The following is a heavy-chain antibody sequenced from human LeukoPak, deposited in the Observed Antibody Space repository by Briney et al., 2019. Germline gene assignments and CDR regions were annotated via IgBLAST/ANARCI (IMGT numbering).Heavy chain of an antibody. CDR1: GGSISSYY. V-gene: IGHV4-59*08. J-gene: IGHJ4*02. Sequence: SETLSLTCTVSGGSISSYYWSWIRQPPGKGLEWIGYIYYSGSTNYNPSLKSRVTISVDTSKNQFSPKLSSVTAADTAVYYCARGGGIAAAVDFDYWGQGTLVTVSS. D-gene: IGHD6-13*01. CDR3: ARGGGIAAAVDFDY. CDR2: IYYSGST.